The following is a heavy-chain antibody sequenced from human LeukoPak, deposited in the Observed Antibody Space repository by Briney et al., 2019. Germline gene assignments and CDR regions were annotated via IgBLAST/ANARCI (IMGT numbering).Heavy chain of an antibody. V-gene: IGHV1-18*01. J-gene: IGHJ4*02. CDR3: AKDNNRKDLWFGELLSYFDY. CDR2: ISAYNGNT. Sequence: GASVKVSRKASGYTFTSYGISWVRQAPGQGLEWMGWISAYNGNTNYAQKLQGRVTMTTDTSTSTAYMELRSLRSDDTAVYYCAKDNNRKDLWFGELLSYFDYWGQGTLVTVSS. D-gene: IGHD3-10*01. CDR1: GYTFTSYG.